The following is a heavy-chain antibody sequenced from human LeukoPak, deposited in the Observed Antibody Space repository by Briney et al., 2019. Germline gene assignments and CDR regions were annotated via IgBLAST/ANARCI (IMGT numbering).Heavy chain of an antibody. D-gene: IGHD1-26*01. CDR3: ARLYSGSYYERDY. Sequence: PSETLSLTCTVSGDSISSDIYSWGWIRQPPGKGLEWIGTIYYGGSTYYNPSLKSRVTISVDTSKNQFSLNLSSVTAADTAVYYCARLYSGSYYERDYWGQGTLVTVSS. CDR2: IYYGGST. CDR1: GDSISSDIYS. J-gene: IGHJ4*02. V-gene: IGHV4-39*01.